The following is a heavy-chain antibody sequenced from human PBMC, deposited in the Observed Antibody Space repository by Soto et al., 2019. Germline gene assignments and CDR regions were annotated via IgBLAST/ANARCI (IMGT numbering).Heavy chain of an antibody. Sequence: SETLSLTCTVSGGSISSYYWSWIRQPPGKGLEWIGYIYYSGSTNYNPSLKSRVTISVDTSKNQFSLKLSSVTAADTAVYYCARESGIAAAGTISYFDYWGRGTLVTVSS. D-gene: IGHD6-13*01. V-gene: IGHV4-59*01. J-gene: IGHJ4*02. CDR3: ARESGIAAAGTISYFDY. CDR2: IYYSGST. CDR1: GGSISSYY.